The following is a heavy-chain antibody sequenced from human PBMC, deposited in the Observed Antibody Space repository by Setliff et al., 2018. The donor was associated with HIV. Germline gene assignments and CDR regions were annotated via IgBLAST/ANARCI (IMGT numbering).Heavy chain of an antibody. Sequence: ASVKVSCKASGYTFTRYILNWVRQAPGQGLEWMGWINTNTGNPTYAQGFTGRFVFSLDTSVNTAYLQISSLKTEDTAVYYCARPLYNYETYVVDVWGPGTTVTV. CDR1: GYTFTRYI. D-gene: IGHD3-16*02. V-gene: IGHV7-4-1*02. J-gene: IGHJ6*02. CDR3: ARPLYNYETYVVDV. CDR2: INTNTGNP.